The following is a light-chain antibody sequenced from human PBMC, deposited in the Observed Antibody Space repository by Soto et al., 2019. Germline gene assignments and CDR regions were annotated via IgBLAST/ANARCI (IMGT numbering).Light chain of an antibody. CDR3: QQYDSHPMYT. CDR1: QNIINW. Sequence: DIQMTQSPSTLSASVGDRVTITCRARQNIINWLAWYQQKPGKDPNVLIYKTSTLQRGVPSRFSGSGSGTEFTLTISSLQPDDFATYYCQQYDSHPMYTFGQGTKVDIK. J-gene: IGKJ2*01. CDR2: KTS. V-gene: IGKV1-5*03.